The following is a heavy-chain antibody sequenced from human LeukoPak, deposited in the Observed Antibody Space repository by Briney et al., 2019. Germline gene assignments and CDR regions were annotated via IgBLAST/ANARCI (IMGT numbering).Heavy chain of an antibody. CDR1: GYTFTGYY. D-gene: IGHD5-12*01. CDR2: INPNSGGT. CDR3: AREDIVATIADY. V-gene: IGHV1-2*02. Sequence: ASVKVSCKASGYTFTGYYMHWVRQAPGQGLEWMGWINPNSGGTNYAQKFQGRVTMTRDTSISTAYMELSRLRSDDTAVYYCAREDIVATIADYWGQGTLVTVSS. J-gene: IGHJ4*02.